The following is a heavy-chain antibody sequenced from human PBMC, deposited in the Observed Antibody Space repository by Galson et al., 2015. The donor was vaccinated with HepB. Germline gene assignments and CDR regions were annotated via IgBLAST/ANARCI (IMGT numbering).Heavy chain of an antibody. D-gene: IGHD2-15*01. J-gene: IGHJ3*02. CDR1: GYTFTGYY. Sequence: SVKVSCKASGYTFTGYYMHWVRQAPGQGLEWMGWINPNSGGTNYAQKFQGRVTMTRDTSISTAYMELSRLRSDDTAVYYCARAKISAPYDAFDIWGQGTMVTVSS. CDR2: INPNSGGT. V-gene: IGHV1-2*02. CDR3: ARAKISAPYDAFDI.